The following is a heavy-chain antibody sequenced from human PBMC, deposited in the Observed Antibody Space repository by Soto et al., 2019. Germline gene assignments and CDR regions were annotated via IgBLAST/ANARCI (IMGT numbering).Heavy chain of an antibody. CDR3: ARADYYGSGTYY. CDR2: IDQSGST. V-gene: IGHV4-34*01. J-gene: IGHJ4*01. Sequence: PSETLSLTCTVSGGSLSGYHWSWIRQPPGKGLEWIGEIDQSGSTRYKPSLKSRITISVDTSKSQFSLNLSSVTAADTAVYYCARADYYGSGTYYWGHGTLVTVSS. D-gene: IGHD3-10*01. CDR1: GGSLSGYH.